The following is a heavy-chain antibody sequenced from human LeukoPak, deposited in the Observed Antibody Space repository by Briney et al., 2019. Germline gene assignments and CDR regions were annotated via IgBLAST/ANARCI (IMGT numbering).Heavy chain of an antibody. D-gene: IGHD3-3*01. V-gene: IGHV3-33*01. Sequence: GGSLRLSCAASGFTFSSYGMHWVRQAPGKGLEWVAVIWYDGSNKYHADSVKGRFTISRDNSKNTLYLQMNSLRAEDTAVYYCASFFGVVIIPIDYWGQGTLVTVSS. CDR3: ASFFGVVIIPIDY. CDR1: GFTFSSYG. J-gene: IGHJ4*02. CDR2: IWYDGSNK.